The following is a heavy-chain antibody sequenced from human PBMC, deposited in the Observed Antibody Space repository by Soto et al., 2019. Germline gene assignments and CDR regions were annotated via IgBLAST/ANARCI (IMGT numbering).Heavy chain of an antibody. J-gene: IGHJ4*02. CDR2: IWYDGSNK. D-gene: IGHD4-17*01. CDR3: ARSYGAQQYYFDY. CDR1: GFTFSSYG. V-gene: IGHV3-33*01. Sequence: PGGSLRLSCAASGFTFSSYGMHWVRQAPGKGLEWVAVIWYDGSNKYYADSVKGRFTISRDNSKNTLYLQMNSLRAKDTAVYYCARSYGAQQYYFDYWGQGTLVTVSS.